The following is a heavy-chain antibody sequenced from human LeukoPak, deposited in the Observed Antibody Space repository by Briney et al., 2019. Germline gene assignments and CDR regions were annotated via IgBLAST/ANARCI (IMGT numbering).Heavy chain of an antibody. CDR3: ARVIRYAFDL. J-gene: IGHJ3*01. CDR1: GGSVSSDTYY. D-gene: IGHD3-3*01. V-gene: IGHV4-61*01. Sequence: PSETLSLTCSVSGGSVSSDTYYWGWIRQPPGKELEWIAYIFHTGSTNRNPSLRSRVTISVDTSRNQFSLRLSSVTAADTAVCYCARVIRYAFDLWGQGTVITVSS. CDR2: IFHTGST.